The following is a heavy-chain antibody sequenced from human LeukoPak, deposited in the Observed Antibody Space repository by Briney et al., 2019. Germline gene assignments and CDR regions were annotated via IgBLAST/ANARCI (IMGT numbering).Heavy chain of an antibody. D-gene: IGHD3-16*01. CDR3: ARSAFGDYSFDY. Sequence: SETLSLTCTVSGGSTSSYYWGWIRQPPGKGLEWIGYIFHSGSTNSNPSLKSRVTISVDTSKNQFSLKLSSVTAADTAVYYCARSAFGDYSFDYWGQGTLVTVSS. J-gene: IGHJ4*02. V-gene: IGHV4-59*01. CDR1: GGSTSSYY. CDR2: IFHSGST.